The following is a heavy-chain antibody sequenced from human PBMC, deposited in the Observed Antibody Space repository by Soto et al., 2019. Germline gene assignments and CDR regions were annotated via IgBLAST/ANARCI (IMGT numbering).Heavy chain of an antibody. Sequence: QITLKESGPTLVKPTQTLTLTCTFSGFSLSISGVGVGWVRQSPGKALEWLAVIFWDDDKRYSPSLENRLTITKDTSMYHVVLTMTHIDPVDTVTYYCVHTVAAAGPSFYYYYYGLDVWGHGTTVTVSS. CDR1: GFSLSISGVG. CDR2: IFWDDDK. V-gene: IGHV2-5*02. J-gene: IGHJ6*02. CDR3: VHTVAAAGPSFYYYYYGLDV. D-gene: IGHD6-13*01.